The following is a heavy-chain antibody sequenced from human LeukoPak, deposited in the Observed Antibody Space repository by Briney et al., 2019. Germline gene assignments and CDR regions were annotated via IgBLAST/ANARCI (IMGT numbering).Heavy chain of an antibody. D-gene: IGHD6-19*01. J-gene: IGHJ4*02. CDR1: GFTFSSYG. CDR2: ISGSGGST. V-gene: IGHV3-23*01. Sequence: GGSLRLSCAASGFTFSSYGMSWVRQAPGKGLEWVSAISGSGGSTYYADSVKGRFTISRDNSKNTLYLQMNSLRAEDTAVYYCAKDWAAVAGPSYFDYWGQGTLVTVSS. CDR3: AKDWAAVAGPSYFDY.